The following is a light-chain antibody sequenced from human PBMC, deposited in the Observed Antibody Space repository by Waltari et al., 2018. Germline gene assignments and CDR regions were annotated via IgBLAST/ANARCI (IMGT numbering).Light chain of an antibody. CDR2: DTT. Sequence: QAVVTQEPSLTVSPGGTVTLTCGSSTRAVTSAHYPYWFHQNPGQAPRTRIYDTTHKHPWAPVRFAATLLGGKAALTRSDAQREDEAEYYCMLADSGARKVFGRGTKLTVL. CDR1: TRAVTSAHY. J-gene: IGLJ2*01. CDR3: MLADSGARKV. V-gene: IGLV7-46*01.